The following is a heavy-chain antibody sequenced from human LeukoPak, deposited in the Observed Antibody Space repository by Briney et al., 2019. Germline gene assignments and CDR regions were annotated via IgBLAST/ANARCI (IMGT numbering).Heavy chain of an antibody. CDR2: ISSSSNYI. V-gene: IGHV3-21*04. Sequence: GGSLRLSCAASGFTFSSYSMNWGRQAPGKGLEWVSSISSSSNYIYYADSEKGRFTISRDNAKNSLYLQMDSLRAEDTAVYYCARDLVGSSWYSHYYYGMDVWGQGTTVTVSS. CDR3: ARDLVGSSWYSHYYYGMDV. D-gene: IGHD6-13*01. CDR1: GFTFSSYS. J-gene: IGHJ6*02.